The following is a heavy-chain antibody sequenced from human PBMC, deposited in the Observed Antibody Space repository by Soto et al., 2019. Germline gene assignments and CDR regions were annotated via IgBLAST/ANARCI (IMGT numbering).Heavy chain of an antibody. CDR2: ISGNSGST. Sequence: GGSLRLSCAASAFTFSNYAMSWVRQAPGRGLEWVSTISGNSGSTYYADSVKGRFTISRDNSKNTLYLQMNSLRAEDTAVYYCAKQVADPTVHFDYWGQGTLVTVSS. D-gene: IGHD2-15*01. CDR3: AKQVADPTVHFDY. CDR1: AFTFSNYA. V-gene: IGHV3-23*01. J-gene: IGHJ4*02.